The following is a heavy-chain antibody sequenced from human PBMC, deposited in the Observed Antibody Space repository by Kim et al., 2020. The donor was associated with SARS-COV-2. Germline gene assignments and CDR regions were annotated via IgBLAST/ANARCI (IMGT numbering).Heavy chain of an antibody. J-gene: IGHJ5*01. V-gene: IGHV1-46*01. CDR1: GYIFTSYY. Sequence: ASVKVSCKASGYIFTSYYLHWLRQTPGQGLEWVGVINPSGGSTTYAQKFQDRVTMTRDTSTNTVYTEMSSPRSEDTAAYYCARGTYSSALYVGDFDYRG. CDR3: ARGTYSSALYVGDFDY. D-gene: IGHD6-19*01. CDR2: INPSGGST.